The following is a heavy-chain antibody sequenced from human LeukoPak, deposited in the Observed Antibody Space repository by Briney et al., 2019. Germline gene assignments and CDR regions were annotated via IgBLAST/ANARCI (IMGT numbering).Heavy chain of an antibody. CDR2: IYYSGST. D-gene: IGHD6-13*01. J-gene: IGHJ6*03. CDR1: GGSISSYY. CDR3: ARLYSTSWYRDPYYYMDV. V-gene: IGHV4-59*12. Sequence: SETLSLTCTVSGGSISSYYWSWIRQPPGKGLEWIGYIYYSGSTNYNPSLKSRVTISVDTSKNQFSLKLSSVTAADTAVYYCARLYSTSWYRDPYYYMDVWGKGTTVTISS.